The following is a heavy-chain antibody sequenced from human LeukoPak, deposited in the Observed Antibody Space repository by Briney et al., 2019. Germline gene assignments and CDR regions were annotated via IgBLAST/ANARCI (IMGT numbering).Heavy chain of an antibody. Sequence: ASVKVSCKASGYTFTGYYMHWVRQAPGQGLEGMGWINPNSGGTNYAQKFQGRVTMTRDTSISTAYMELSRLRSDDTAVYYCARESGYSYGTPFDYWGQGTLVTVSS. V-gene: IGHV1-2*02. CDR2: INPNSGGT. J-gene: IGHJ4*02. D-gene: IGHD5-18*01. CDR1: GYTFTGYY. CDR3: ARESGYSYGTPFDY.